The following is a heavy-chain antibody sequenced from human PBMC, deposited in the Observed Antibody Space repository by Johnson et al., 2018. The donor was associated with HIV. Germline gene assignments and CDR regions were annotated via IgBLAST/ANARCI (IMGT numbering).Heavy chain of an antibody. CDR1: GFTFSIYA. V-gene: IGHV3-23*04. CDR2: ISGTGGSS. D-gene: IGHD2-21*01. Sequence: VQLVESGGGLVQPGGSLRLSCAASGFTFSIYALSWVRQAPGQGLEWVSVISGTGGSSYYADSVKGRFTLTQDNSKNSLYLQMNSVRAEDTAVYYCGTGEEAFGGGDCYSGGFDIWGQGTMVTVSS. J-gene: IGHJ3*02. CDR3: GTGEEAFGGGDCYSGGFDI.